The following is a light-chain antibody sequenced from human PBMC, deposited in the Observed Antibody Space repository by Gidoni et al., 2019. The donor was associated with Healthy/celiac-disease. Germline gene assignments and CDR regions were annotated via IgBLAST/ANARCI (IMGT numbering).Light chain of an antibody. CDR1: QSVSSN. V-gene: IGKV3-15*01. CDR3: QQYNNWPRT. CDR2: GAS. Sequence: EIVLTKPPAPLSVTPGERATPSCRASQSVSSNLAWYHQKPGQAPRLLIHGASTRATGIPARFSGSGSGTEFTRTISSLQSEDFAVYYCQQYNNWPRTFGQGTKVEIK. J-gene: IGKJ1*01.